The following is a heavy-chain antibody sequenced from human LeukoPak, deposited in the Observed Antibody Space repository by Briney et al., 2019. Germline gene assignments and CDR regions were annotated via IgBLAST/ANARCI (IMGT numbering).Heavy chain of an antibody. V-gene: IGHV3-74*03. D-gene: IGHD1-1*01. Sequence: GGSLTLSCAVSGFSFSDYWKHWVRQAPGQGLVWVSRNNSDGRNKAYADSGEARFTITRNNPKTTQYLAMNSLTIEDTAVYYCARAISWNGAQGHMDVWGKGTTVTVS. CDR2: NNSDGRNK. J-gene: IGHJ6*03. CDR3: ARAISWNGAQGHMDV. CDR1: GFSFSDYW.